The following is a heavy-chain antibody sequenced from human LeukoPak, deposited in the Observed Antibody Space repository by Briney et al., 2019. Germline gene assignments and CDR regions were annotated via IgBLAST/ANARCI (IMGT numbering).Heavy chain of an antibody. V-gene: IGHV3-74*01. D-gene: IGHD1-26*01. Sequence: GGSLRLSCIASGFSFSGHWMHWARQLPGKGLVWVSRISPTGSTTSYADSVKGRFTVSRDNSKNTLYLQMNSLRAEDTALYYCAKDAVGNSGSYYYWGQGTLVTVSS. J-gene: IGHJ4*02. CDR3: AKDAVGNSGSYYY. CDR2: ISPTGSTT. CDR1: GFSFSGHW.